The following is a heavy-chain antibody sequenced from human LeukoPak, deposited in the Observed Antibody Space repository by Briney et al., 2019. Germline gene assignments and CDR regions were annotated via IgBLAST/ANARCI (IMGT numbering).Heavy chain of an antibody. CDR2: IDISGGST. V-gene: IGHV3-23*01. D-gene: IGHD2-15*01. Sequence: PGGSLRLSCAASGFTFSSHAMCWVRQAPGKELEWVSSIDISGGSTYYADSVKGRFTISRDNSKNTLYLQMNSLRAEDTAVYYCAKDGYCSDGSCYPNFFDSWGQGTLVTVSS. CDR1: GFTFSSHA. CDR3: AKDGYCSDGSCYPNFFDS. J-gene: IGHJ4*02.